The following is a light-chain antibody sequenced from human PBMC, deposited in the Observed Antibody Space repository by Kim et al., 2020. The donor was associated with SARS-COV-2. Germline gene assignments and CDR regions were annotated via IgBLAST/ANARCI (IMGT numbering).Light chain of an antibody. CDR1: NMGSQN. V-gene: IGLV3-9*01. CDR2: RNI. Sequence: VDLGQTARITSGGNNMGSQNVHWYQQKPGQAPVLVIYRNINRPSGIPERFSGSNAGNTANLTITRAQVGDEAGYYCQVWDRNTALFGGGTQLTV. J-gene: IGLJ3*02. CDR3: QVWDRNTAL.